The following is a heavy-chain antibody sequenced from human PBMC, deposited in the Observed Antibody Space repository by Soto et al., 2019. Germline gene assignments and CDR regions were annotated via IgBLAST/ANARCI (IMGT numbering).Heavy chain of an antibody. Sequence: EVPLVESGGGLIQPGGSLRLSCAASGFTVSSNYMSWVRQAPGKGLEWVSVIYSGGSTYYADSVKGRFTISRDNSKNTLYLQMNSLRAEDTAVYYCARKGYRDYYGMDVWGQGTTVTVSS. V-gene: IGHV3-53*01. D-gene: IGHD5-18*01. CDR1: GFTVSSNY. J-gene: IGHJ6*02. CDR3: ARKGYRDYYGMDV. CDR2: IYSGGST.